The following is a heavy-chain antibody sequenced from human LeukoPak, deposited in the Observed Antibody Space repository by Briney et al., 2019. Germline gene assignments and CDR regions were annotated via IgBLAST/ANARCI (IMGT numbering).Heavy chain of an antibody. V-gene: IGHV3-48*03. Sequence: GGTLRLSCAASGFAFSSYEMNWVRQAPGEGLERVSYISGSGSTIYYADSLKGRFTISRDNAKNSLYLQMNSLRAEETAVYYCARHLYGGDYWGQGTLVTVSS. J-gene: IGHJ4*02. D-gene: IGHD4-17*01. CDR2: ISGSGSTI. CDR3: ARHLYGGDY. CDR1: GFAFSSYE.